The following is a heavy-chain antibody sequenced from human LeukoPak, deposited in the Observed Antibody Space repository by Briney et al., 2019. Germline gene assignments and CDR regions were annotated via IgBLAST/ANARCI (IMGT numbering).Heavy chain of an antibody. V-gene: IGHV1-18*01. CDR3: ARAPAAIGSNLMD. CDR2: ISAYNGNT. CDR1: GYTFTSYG. J-gene: IGHJ4*02. Sequence: GASVKVSCKASGYTFTSYGISWVRQAPRQGLEWMGWISAYNGNTNYVQKLQGRVTMTTDTSTSTAYMELRSLRSDDTAVYYCARAPAAIGSNLMDWGQGTLVTVSS. D-gene: IGHD2-2*01.